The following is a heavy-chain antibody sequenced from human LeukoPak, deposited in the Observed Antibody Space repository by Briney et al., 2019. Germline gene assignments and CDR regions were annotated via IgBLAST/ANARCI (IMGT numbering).Heavy chain of an antibody. Sequence: ASVKVPCKASGYTFTGYYMHWVRQAPGQGLEWMGWINPNSGGTNYAQKFQGRVTMTRDTSISTAYMELSRLRSDGTAVYYCARESIYYYYDKGGMVGGMDVWGQGTTVTVSS. CDR1: GYTFTGYY. V-gene: IGHV1-2*02. J-gene: IGHJ6*02. CDR3: ARESIYYYYDKGGMVGGMDV. D-gene: IGHD3-22*01. CDR2: INPNSGGT.